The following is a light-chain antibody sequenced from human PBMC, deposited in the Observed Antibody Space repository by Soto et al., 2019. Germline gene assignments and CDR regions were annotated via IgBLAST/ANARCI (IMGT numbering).Light chain of an antibody. CDR1: SSAFGTFRL. CDR2: EGN. CDR3: SSSAPGRTFV. Sequence: QSVLTQPASVSGSPGQSITISCTGSSSAFGTFRLVSWYQHHPGKVHKLIIYEGNKRPSGVSDRFSGSEPGNTASLTISGLQAEDEADYDCSSSAPGRTFVFGTGTKVTVL. J-gene: IGLJ1*01. V-gene: IGLV2-23*01.